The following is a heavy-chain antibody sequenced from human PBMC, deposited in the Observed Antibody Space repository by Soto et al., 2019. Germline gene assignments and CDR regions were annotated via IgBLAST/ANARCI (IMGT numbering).Heavy chain of an antibody. D-gene: IGHD3-22*01. V-gene: IGHV3-23*01. CDR1: GFTFSSYA. J-gene: IGHJ4*02. CDR3: AKSGYGNYYDSSGYYTN. Sequence: EVQLLESGGGLVQPGGSLRLSCAASGFTFSSYAMSWVRQAPGKGLEWVSAISGSGGSTYYADSVKGRFTISRDNSKNTLYLQMNSLRAEDTAVYYCAKSGYGNYYDSSGYYTNWGQGTLVTVSS. CDR2: ISGSGGST.